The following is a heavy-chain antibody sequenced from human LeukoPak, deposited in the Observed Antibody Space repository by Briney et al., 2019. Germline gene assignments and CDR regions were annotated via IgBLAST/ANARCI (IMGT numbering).Heavy chain of an antibody. CDR1: GFTFSSYA. J-gene: IGHJ4*02. CDR2: ISYDGSD. V-gene: IGHV3-30-3*01. Sequence: GESLRLSCAASGFTFSSYAMHWVRQAPGKGLEWVAVISYDGSDYYADSVKGRFTISRDNSRDTLYLEMNSLRTEDRAVYYCARANSSAWHNFDFWGQGTLVTVSS. CDR3: ARANSSAWHNFDF. D-gene: IGHD6-19*01.